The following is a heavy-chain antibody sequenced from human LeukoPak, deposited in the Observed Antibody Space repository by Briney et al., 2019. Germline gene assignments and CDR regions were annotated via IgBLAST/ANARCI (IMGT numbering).Heavy chain of an antibody. CDR1: GGSIISGDYY. V-gene: IGHV4-30-4*08. CDR3: ARAGVVPAAINRAFDI. CDR2: IYHNGDT. D-gene: IGHD2-2*02. Sequence: SQTLSLTCIVSGGSIISGDYYWSWIRQPPGKGLEWIGYIYHNGDTYYNPSLKSRVSISVDTSKNQFSLKLSSVTAADTPVYYCARAGVVPAAINRAFDIWGQGSVVTVSS. J-gene: IGHJ3*02.